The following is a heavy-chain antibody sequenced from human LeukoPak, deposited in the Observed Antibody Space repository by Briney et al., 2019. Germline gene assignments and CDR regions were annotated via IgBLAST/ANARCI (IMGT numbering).Heavy chain of an antibody. D-gene: IGHD1-1*01. CDR3: ARGPRGGNWNEALDY. CDR1: GYSFTTYW. V-gene: IGHV5-51*01. J-gene: IGHJ4*02. CDR2: FFPGDSDR. Sequence: GESLKISCKASGYSFTTYWIGWVRQMPGEGWGWWGMFFPGDSDRRYSPSFQGQVTISADKSITTAYLQWNSLKASDTAIYYCARGPRGGNWNEALDYWGQGTLVTVSS.